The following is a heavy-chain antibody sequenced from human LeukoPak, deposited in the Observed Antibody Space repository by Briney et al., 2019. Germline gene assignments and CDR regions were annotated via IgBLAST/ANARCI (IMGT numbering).Heavy chain of an antibody. Sequence: PGGSLRLPCAASGFTFSNYAMTWVRQAPGKGLEWVSAISASDGGTYYADSVKGRFTISRDNPKNTLYLQMNSLRAEDTAIYYCARWIKLLDYWGQGILVTVSS. CDR2: ISASDGGT. J-gene: IGHJ4*02. V-gene: IGHV3-23*01. D-gene: IGHD2-2*03. CDR1: GFTFSNYA. CDR3: ARWIKLLDY.